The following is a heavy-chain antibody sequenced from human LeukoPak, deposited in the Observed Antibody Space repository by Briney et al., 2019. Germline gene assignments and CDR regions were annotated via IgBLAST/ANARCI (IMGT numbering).Heavy chain of an antibody. Sequence: PSQTLSLTCAVYGGSFSGYYWSWIRQPPGKGLEWIGEINHSGSTNYNPSLKSRVTISVDTSKNQFSLKLSSVTAADTAVYYCARDAYCGGDCYHYFDYWGQGTLVTVSS. D-gene: IGHD2-21*02. CDR3: ARDAYCGGDCYHYFDY. CDR2: INHSGST. J-gene: IGHJ4*02. CDR1: GGSFSGYY. V-gene: IGHV4-34*01.